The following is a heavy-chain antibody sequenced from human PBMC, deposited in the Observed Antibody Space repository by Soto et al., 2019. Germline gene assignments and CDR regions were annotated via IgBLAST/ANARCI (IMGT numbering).Heavy chain of an antibody. V-gene: IGHV3-21*01. CDR3: ARDLTMGYNWNYGAAFAI. CDR1: GFTCSSYS. CDR2: ISSSSSYI. J-gene: IGHJ3*02. D-gene: IGHD1-7*01. Sequence: PGWSLRLSCAASGFTCSSYSMNLVRQAPGKGLEWVSAISSSSSYIYYADSVKGRFTISRDNAKNSLYLQMNSLRAEDTAVYYCARDLTMGYNWNYGAAFAIWGQGRMVTVSS.